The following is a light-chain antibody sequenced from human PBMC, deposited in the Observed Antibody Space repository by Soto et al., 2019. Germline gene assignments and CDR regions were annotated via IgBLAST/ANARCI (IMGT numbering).Light chain of an antibody. CDR2: EVS. Sequence: QSALTQPASVSGSPGQSITISCTGTSSDVGGYNYVSWYQQHPGKAPKLMIYEVSNRPSGVSNRFSGSKSGNTASLTISGLQAEDEADYYCSSYTSSSTPMVFGTGTKVHRP. CDR3: SSYTSSSTPMV. V-gene: IGLV2-14*01. CDR1: SSDVGGYNY. J-gene: IGLJ1*01.